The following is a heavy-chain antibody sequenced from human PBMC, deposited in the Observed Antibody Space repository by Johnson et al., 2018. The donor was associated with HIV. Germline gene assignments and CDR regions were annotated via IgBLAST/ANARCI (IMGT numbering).Heavy chain of an antibody. D-gene: IGHD2-21*01. V-gene: IGHV3-30*04. J-gene: IGHJ3*02. Sequence: QVQLVESGGGVVQPGRSLRLSCAASGFTFSSSAMHWVRQAPGKGLEWVSIILSDGSNIYYADSVKGRFTISRDNSKNTLFLQMNSLRAEDTAVYYCAKGGCGGDCYSPYLFDIWGQGTMVTVSS. CDR2: ILSDGSNI. CDR1: GFTFSSSA. CDR3: AKGGCGGDCYSPYLFDI.